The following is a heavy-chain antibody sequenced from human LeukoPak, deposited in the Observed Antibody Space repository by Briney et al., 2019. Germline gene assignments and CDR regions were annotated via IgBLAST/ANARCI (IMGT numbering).Heavy chain of an antibody. Sequence: GGSLRLSCEASGFTFSTYGMHRVHQAPGKGLEWVSAISGSGGSTYYADSVKGRFTISRDNSKNTLYLQMNSLRAEDTAVYYCARSASHWGDDAFDIWGQGTMVTVSS. CDR2: ISGSGGST. V-gene: IGHV3-23*01. CDR1: GFTFSTYG. J-gene: IGHJ3*02. D-gene: IGHD7-27*01. CDR3: ARSASHWGDDAFDI.